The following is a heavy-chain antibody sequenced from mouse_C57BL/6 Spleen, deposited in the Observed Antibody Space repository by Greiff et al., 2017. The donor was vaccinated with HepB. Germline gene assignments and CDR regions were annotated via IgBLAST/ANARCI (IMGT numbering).Heavy chain of an antibody. CDR3: ARYDYYGSSDY. J-gene: IGHJ2*01. V-gene: IGHV1-43*01. CDR1: GYSFTGYY. Sequence: EVQLQQSGPELVKPGASVKISCKASGYSFTGYYMHWVKQSSEKSLEWIGEINPSTGGTSYNQKFKGKATLTVDKSSSTAYMQLKSLTSEDSAVYYCARYDYYGSSDYWGQGTTLTVSS. CDR2: INPSTGGT. D-gene: IGHD1-1*01.